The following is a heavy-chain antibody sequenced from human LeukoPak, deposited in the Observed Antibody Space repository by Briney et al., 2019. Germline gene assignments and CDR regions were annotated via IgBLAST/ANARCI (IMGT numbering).Heavy chain of an antibody. V-gene: IGHV4-59*12. CDR2: IYYSGST. Sequence: PSETLSLTCTVSGGSISSYYWSWIRQPPGKGLEWIGYIYYSGSTNYNPSLKSRVTISVDTSKNQFSLKLSSVTAADTAVYYCARDRRSGEDSNFWGQGTLVTVSS. J-gene: IGHJ4*02. CDR3: ARDRRSGEDSNF. D-gene: IGHD2-15*01. CDR1: GGSISSYY.